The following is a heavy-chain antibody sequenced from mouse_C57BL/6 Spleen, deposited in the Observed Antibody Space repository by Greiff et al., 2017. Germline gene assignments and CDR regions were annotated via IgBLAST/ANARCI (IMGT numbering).Heavy chain of an antibody. V-gene: IGHV1-52*01. J-gene: IGHJ2*01. D-gene: IGHD1-1*01. CDR3: ARSYYGSNYHYFDY. Sequence: QVQLQQSGAELVRPGSSVKLSCKASGYTFTSYWMHWVKQRPIQGLEWIGNIDPGSSETHYNEKFKDKATLTADKSSSTVYMQLSSLTSEDSAVYYCARSYYGSNYHYFDYWGQGTTVTVSS. CDR2: IDPGSSET. CDR1: GYTFTSYW.